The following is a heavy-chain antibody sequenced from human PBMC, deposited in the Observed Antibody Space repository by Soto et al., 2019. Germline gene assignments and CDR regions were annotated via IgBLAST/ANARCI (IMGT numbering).Heavy chain of an antibody. CDR3: ARGDRGGFDL. V-gene: IGHV3-23*01. J-gene: IGHJ3*01. Sequence: GGSLRLSCAASGFTFSSYAMSWVRQAPGKGLEWVSGISGTGGNTYYADSVKGRFTISRDNAKNAIFLQMTSLRVDDTAVYFCARGDRGGFDLWGQGTMVTVSS. CDR2: ISGTGGNT. D-gene: IGHD3-10*01. CDR1: GFTFSSYA.